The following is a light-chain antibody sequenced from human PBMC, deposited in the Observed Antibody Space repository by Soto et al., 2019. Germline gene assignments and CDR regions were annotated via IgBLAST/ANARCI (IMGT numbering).Light chain of an antibody. Sequence: EIVLTQSPGTLSLSPGAGATLSCRASQSVSSNLAWYQQKPGQAPSLLIYGASNRATGIPDRLSGSGSGTVFTLTISRLEPEDFAVDDCQQYGSSGTFGQGTKVDI. CDR2: GAS. CDR3: QQYGSSGT. V-gene: IGKV3-20*01. J-gene: IGKJ1*01. CDR1: QSVSSN.